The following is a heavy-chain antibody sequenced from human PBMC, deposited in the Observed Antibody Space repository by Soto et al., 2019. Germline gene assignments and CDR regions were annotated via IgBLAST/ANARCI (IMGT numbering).Heavy chain of an antibody. J-gene: IGHJ4*02. Sequence: SETLSLTCTVSGGSISSYYWSWIRQPPGKGLEWIGYIYYSGSTNYNPSLKSRVTISVDTSKNQFSLKLSSVTAADTAVYYCARWGAYCSSTSCYFDYWGQGTLVTVSS. V-gene: IGHV4-59*08. D-gene: IGHD2-2*01. CDR2: IYYSGST. CDR3: ARWGAYCSSTSCYFDY. CDR1: GGSISSYY.